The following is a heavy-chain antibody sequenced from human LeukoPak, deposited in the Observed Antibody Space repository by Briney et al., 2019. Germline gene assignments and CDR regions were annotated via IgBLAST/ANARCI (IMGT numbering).Heavy chain of an antibody. CDR2: INHSGST. CDR1: GGSFSGYY. J-gene: IGHJ3*02. D-gene: IGHD3-22*01. Sequence: SETLSLTCAVYGGSFSGYYWSWIRQPPGKGLEWIGEINHSGSTNYNPSLKSRVTISVDTSKNQFSLKLSSVTAADTAVYYCGRTNYYDSSGYYDNPGAFDIWGQGTMVTVSS. V-gene: IGHV4-34*01. CDR3: GRTNYYDSSGYYDNPGAFDI.